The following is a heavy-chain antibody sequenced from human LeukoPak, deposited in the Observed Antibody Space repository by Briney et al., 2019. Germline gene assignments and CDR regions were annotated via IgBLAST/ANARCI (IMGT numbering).Heavy chain of an antibody. V-gene: IGHV4-61*02. D-gene: IGHD5-24*01. CDR2: IYTSGST. CDR1: GGSISSGSYY. CDR3: ARAIRSMADNNWFDP. Sequence: SETLSLTCTVSGGSISSGSYYWSWIRQPAGKGLEWIGRIYTSGSTNYNPSLKSRVTISVDTSKNQFSLKLSSVTAADTAVYYCARAIRSMADNNWFDPWGQGTLVTVSS. J-gene: IGHJ5*02.